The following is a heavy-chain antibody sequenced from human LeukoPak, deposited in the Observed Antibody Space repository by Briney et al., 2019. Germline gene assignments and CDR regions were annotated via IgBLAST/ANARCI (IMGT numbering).Heavy chain of an antibody. CDR3: AKDRNPYYDISFYHYGMDV. Sequence: GGSLRLSCAASGLTFSSHGMHWVRQAPGKGLEWVAVISHDGSRKYYADSVKGRFTVSRDNSKNTLYVQMNSLRAEDTAVYYCAKDRNPYYDISFYHYGMDVWGQGTTVTVSS. J-gene: IGHJ6*02. CDR1: GLTFSSHG. CDR2: ISHDGSRK. D-gene: IGHD3-9*01. V-gene: IGHV3-30*18.